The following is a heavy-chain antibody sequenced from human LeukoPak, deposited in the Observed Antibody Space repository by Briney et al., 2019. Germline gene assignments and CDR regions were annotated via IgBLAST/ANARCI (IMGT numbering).Heavy chain of an antibody. CDR2: IYYSGST. D-gene: IGHD6-13*01. Sequence: SETLSLTCTVPGGSISSGGYYWSWMRQHPGKGLEWIGYIYYSGSTYYNPSLKSRVTISVDTSKNQFSLKLSSVTAADTAVYYCARDGAAGYYYGMDVWGQGTTVTFSS. V-gene: IGHV4-31*03. CDR1: GGSISSGGYY. J-gene: IGHJ6*02. CDR3: ARDGAAGYYYGMDV.